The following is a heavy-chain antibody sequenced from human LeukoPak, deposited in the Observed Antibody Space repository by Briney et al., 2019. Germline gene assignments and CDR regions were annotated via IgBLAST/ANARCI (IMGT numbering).Heavy chain of an antibody. D-gene: IGHD3-10*01. CDR3: ASGRWGVIHY. V-gene: IGHV4-38-2*02. Sequence: SETLSLTCTVSGYSISSGYYWGWSRPPPGKGLEWIGSIYHSGSTYYNPSLKSRVTISVNTSKNQFSLKLSSVTAADTAVYYCASGRWGVIHYWGQGTLVTVSS. J-gene: IGHJ4*02. CDR1: GYSISSGYY. CDR2: IYHSGST.